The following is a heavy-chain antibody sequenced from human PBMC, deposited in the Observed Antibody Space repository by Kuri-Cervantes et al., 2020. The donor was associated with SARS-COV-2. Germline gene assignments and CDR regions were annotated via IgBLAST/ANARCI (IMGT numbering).Heavy chain of an antibody. D-gene: IGHD6-13*01. CDR1: GGSFSGYY. J-gene: IGHJ6*03. Sequence: GSLRLSCAVYGGSFSGYYWSWIRHPPGKGLEWIGEINHSGSTNYNPSLKSRVTISVDTSKNQFSLKLSSVTAAETDVYYCASVRGSHYYYYYMDVWGKGTTVTVSS. V-gene: IGHV4-34*01. CDR3: ASVRGSHYYYYYMDV. CDR2: INHSGST.